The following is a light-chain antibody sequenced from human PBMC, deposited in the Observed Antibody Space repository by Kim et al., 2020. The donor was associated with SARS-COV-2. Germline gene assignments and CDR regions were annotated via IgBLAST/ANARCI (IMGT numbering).Light chain of an antibody. Sequence: ELTQPPSVSVAPGHKVTISCSGSRSNIGNNPVSWYQQFPGTAPRLITYDNDKRPSGIPDRFSSSKSGTSATLGITGLRTGDEADYYCATWDSSLSVGVFGGGTQLTVL. V-gene: IGLV1-51*01. CDR1: RSNIGNNP. CDR3: ATWDSSLSVGV. J-gene: IGLJ3*02. CDR2: DND.